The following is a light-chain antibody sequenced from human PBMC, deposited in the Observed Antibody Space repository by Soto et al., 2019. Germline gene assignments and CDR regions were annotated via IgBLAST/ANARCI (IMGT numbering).Light chain of an antibody. CDR2: GNS. Sequence: QSVLTQPPSVSGAPGQRVTISCTGSSSNIGAGYDVHWYQQLPGTAPKLLIYGNSNRPSGVPDRFSGSKSGTSVSLAITGLQAEDEADYYCPSYDSSLSGSVVFGGGTKLTVL. V-gene: IGLV1-40*01. CDR1: SSNIGAGYD. CDR3: PSYDSSLSGSVV. J-gene: IGLJ2*01.